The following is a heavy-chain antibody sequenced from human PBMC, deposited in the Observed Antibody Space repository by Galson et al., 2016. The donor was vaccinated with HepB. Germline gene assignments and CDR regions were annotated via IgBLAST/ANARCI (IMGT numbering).Heavy chain of an antibody. V-gene: IGHV3-53*01. CDR3: ARDNNYYYGMDV. D-gene: IGHD2/OR15-2a*01. J-gene: IGHJ6*02. Sequence: SLRLSCAASGFTVSSNYMTWVRQAPGKGLEGVSVIYSGGSTYYADSVKGRFIISRDNSKNTLYLKLNSLRAEDTAVYYCARDNNYYYGMDVWGQGTTATVSS. CDR1: GFTVSSNY. CDR2: IYSGGST.